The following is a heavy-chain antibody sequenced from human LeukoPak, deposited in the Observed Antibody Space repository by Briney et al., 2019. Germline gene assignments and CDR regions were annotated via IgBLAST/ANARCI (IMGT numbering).Heavy chain of an antibody. CDR2: IYGSGRT. CDR1: GTSITSGSYF. CDR3: ARVGYCSGGSCYLGMDV. J-gene: IGHJ6*04. D-gene: IGHD2-15*01. V-gene: IGHV4-61*02. Sequence: SETLSLTCTISGTSITSGSYFWSWIRQPAGNELEWLGLIYGSGRTNYNPSLKSRVTFSVDTSKNQFSLKLSSVTAADTAVYYCARVGYCSGGSCYLGMDVWGKGTTVTVSS.